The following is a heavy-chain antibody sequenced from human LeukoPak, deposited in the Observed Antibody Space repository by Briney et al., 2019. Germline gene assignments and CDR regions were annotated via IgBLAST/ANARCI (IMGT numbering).Heavy chain of an antibody. CDR2: IGTAGDT. J-gene: IGHJ4*02. V-gene: IGHV3-13*01. D-gene: IGHD1-26*01. CDR1: GFTFSSYA. Sequence: GGSLRLSCAASGFTFSSYAMSWVRQATGKGLEWVSAIGTAGDTYYPGSVKGRFTISRENAKNSLYLQMNSLRAGDTAVYYCARDGGVGAKDYWGQGTLVTVSS. CDR3: ARDGGVGAKDY.